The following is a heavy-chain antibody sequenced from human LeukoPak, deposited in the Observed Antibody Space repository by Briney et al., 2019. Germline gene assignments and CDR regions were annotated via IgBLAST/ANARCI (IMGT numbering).Heavy chain of an antibody. CDR3: ARGSSGWYANRGAFDI. CDR1: GFTFSSYS. V-gene: IGHV3-48*01. CDR2: ISSSSSTI. Sequence: GGSLRLSCAASGFTFSSYSMNWVRQAPGKGLEWVSYISSSSSTIYYADSVKGRFTISRDNAKNSLYLQMNSLRAEDTAVYYCARGSSGWYANRGAFDIWGQGTMVTVSS. J-gene: IGHJ3*02. D-gene: IGHD6-19*01.